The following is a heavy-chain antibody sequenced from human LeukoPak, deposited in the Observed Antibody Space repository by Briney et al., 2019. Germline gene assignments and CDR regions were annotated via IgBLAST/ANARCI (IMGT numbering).Heavy chain of an antibody. CDR3: AREESDGYFDY. Sequence: GASVKVSCKASGYTFTSYYMHWVRQAPGQGLEWMGLINPSGTNTNYAQKFRGRVTMTRDTSTSTVYMDLSSLRSEDTAMYFCAREESDGYFDYWGQGTLITVSS. V-gene: IGHV1-46*01. CDR1: GYTFTSYY. D-gene: IGHD2-8*01. CDR2: INPSGTNT. J-gene: IGHJ4*02.